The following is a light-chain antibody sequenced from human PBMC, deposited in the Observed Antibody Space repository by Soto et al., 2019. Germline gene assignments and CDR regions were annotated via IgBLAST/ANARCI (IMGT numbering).Light chain of an antibody. CDR1: RNIERW. CDR2: NAS. V-gene: IGKV1-5*01. CDR3: QHCDTSWP. J-gene: IGKJ1*01. Sequence: DIQLTQSPSTLSASVGDRVNITFRASRNIERWLAWYQQKPGKPPKLLILNASTLGSGVPSRFSGSGSGTEFTLTISGMQPDDFATYYCQHCDTSWPFGQGTKVDI.